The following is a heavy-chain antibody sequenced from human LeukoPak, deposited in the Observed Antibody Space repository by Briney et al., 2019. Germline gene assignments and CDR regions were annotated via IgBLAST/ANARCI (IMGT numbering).Heavy chain of an antibody. CDR1: GFTFSNAW. J-gene: IGHJ4*02. D-gene: IGHD3/OR15-3a*01. V-gene: IGHV3-15*01. CDR3: TAGTGRSDFDY. CDR2: IKRKGDDGTI. Sequence: GGSLRLSCAASGFTFSNAWMSWVRQAPGRGLEWVGRIKRKGDDGTIDYAAPVKGRLSISRDDSKNTLYLQMNSLKSEDTAVYYCTAGTGRSDFDYWGQGALVTVSS.